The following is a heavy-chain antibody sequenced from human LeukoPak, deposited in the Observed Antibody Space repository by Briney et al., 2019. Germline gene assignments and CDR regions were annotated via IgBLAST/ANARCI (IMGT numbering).Heavy chain of an antibody. CDR2: ISSSSSYI. J-gene: IGHJ5*02. CDR1: GFTFSSYS. D-gene: IGHD6-19*01. Sequence: GGSLRLSCAASGFTFSSYSMNWVRQAPGKGLEWVSSISSSSSYIYYADSVKGRFTISRDNAKNSLYLQMNSLRAEDTAVYYCARAWVAGSGSWFDPWGQGTLVTVSS. CDR3: ARAWVAGSGSWFDP. V-gene: IGHV3-21*01.